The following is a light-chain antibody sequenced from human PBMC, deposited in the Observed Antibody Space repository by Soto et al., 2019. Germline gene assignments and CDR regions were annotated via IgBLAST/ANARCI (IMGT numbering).Light chain of an antibody. J-gene: IGLJ1*01. CDR1: SSQFGRNY. Sequence: SVLTQPPSASGTPGQWVTLSFFWNSSQFGRNYVYWYQQLPGTAPKLLIYRNNKRPSGVPDRFSGSKSGTSASLAISGLRSEDEADYYCAAWDDSLSVLYVFGTGTKVTVL. CDR3: AAWDDSLSVLYV. CDR2: RNN. V-gene: IGLV1-47*01.